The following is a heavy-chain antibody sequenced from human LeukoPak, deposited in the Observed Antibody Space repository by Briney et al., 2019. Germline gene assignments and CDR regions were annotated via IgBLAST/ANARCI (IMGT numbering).Heavy chain of an antibody. V-gene: IGHV3-23*01. J-gene: IGHJ4*02. Sequence: PGGSLRLSCAASGFPFSSYAMSWVRQAPGKGLEWVSAISGSGGSTYYADSVKGRFTISRDNSKNTLYLQMNSLRAEDTAVYYCAKDWAPNPKVRGYKPTAVFDYWGQGTLVTVSS. CDR1: GFPFSSYA. CDR2: ISGSGGST. D-gene: IGHD3-10*01. CDR3: AKDWAPNPKVRGYKPTAVFDY.